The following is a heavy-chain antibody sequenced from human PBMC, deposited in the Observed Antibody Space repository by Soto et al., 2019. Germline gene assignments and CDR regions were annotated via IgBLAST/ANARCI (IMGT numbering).Heavy chain of an antibody. CDR1: GVSFSGYY. Sequence: SETLSLTCAVYGVSFSGYYWSWIRQPPGKGLEWIGEINHSGSTNYNPSLKSRVTISRDTSKNQFYLKLSTVTAEDTAVYYCAREVSGTSFDYWGQGTLVTVAS. CDR2: INHSGST. V-gene: IGHV4-34*01. D-gene: IGHD1-7*01. CDR3: AREVSGTSFDY. J-gene: IGHJ4*02.